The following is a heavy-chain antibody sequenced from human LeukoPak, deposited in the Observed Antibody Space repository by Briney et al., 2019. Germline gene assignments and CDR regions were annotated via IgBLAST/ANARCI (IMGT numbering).Heavy chain of an antibody. J-gene: IGHJ3*02. CDR3: AKDVRTLDAFDI. V-gene: IGHV3-23*01. Sequence: PGGSLRLSCAASGFTFTNYAMSCVRQAPGKGLEWVSSVSGSSGGTYYADSVKGRLTISRDTSKNTLYLQMNSLRAEDTAVYYCAKDVRTLDAFDIWGQGTMVTVSS. CDR2: VSGSSGGT. CDR1: GFTFTNYA.